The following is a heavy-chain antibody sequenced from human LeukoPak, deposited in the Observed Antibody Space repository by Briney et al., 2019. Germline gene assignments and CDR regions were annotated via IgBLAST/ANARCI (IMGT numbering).Heavy chain of an antibody. CDR2: ISYDGSNK. D-gene: IGHD3-16*02. CDR3: ARAAYDYVWGSYRPPMDY. J-gene: IGHJ4*02. V-gene: IGHV3-30*03. CDR1: GFTFSSYG. Sequence: GGSLRLSCAASGFTFSSYGMHWVRQAPGKGLEWVAVISYDGSNKYYADSVKGRFTISRDNSKNSLYLQMNSLRAEDTAVYYCARAAYDYVWGSYRPPMDYWGQGTLVTVSS.